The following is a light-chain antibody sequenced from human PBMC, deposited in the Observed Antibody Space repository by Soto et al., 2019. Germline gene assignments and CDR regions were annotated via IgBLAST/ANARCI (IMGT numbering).Light chain of an antibody. CDR3: QHYGTSSRYT. CDR1: QTVTNNY. V-gene: IGKV3-20*01. J-gene: IGKJ2*01. CDR2: SAS. Sequence: EIVLTQSPGTLSLSPGERATLSCKTSQTVTNNYLAWYQQKFGQAPRLLIYSASSRATGIPDRFSGRGSGTDFTLTISRLEPEDFAVYYCQHYGTSSRYTFGQGTKLEL.